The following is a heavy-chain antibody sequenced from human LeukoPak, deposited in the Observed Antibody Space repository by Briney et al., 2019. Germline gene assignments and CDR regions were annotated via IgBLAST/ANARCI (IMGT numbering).Heavy chain of an antibody. Sequence: SETLSLTCTVSGGSIRSYYWSWPRQSPEKGLEWIGYVYHTGSTKYNPSLQSRVTISIDPSKNQFSLNLTSVTAADTAVYYCSTDSPTGFDHWGQGALVTVSS. CDR3: STDSPTGFDH. V-gene: IGHV4-59*01. J-gene: IGHJ4*02. CDR2: VYHTGST. CDR1: GGSIRSYY. D-gene: IGHD2/OR15-2a*01.